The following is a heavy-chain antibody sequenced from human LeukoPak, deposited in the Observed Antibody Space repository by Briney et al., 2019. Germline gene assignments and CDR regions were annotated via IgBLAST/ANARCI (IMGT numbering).Heavy chain of an antibody. V-gene: IGHV3-49*03. D-gene: IGHD6-19*01. CDR1: GFTFSDYY. J-gene: IGHJ4*02. CDR3: TRDPIAVAGTAIDY. Sequence: PGGSLRLSCAASGFTFSDYYMSWIRQAPGKGLEWVGFIRSKAYGGTTEYAASVKVRFTISRDDSKSIAYLQMNSLKTEDTAVYYCTRDPIAVAGTAIDYWGQGTLVTVSS. CDR2: IRSKAYGGTT.